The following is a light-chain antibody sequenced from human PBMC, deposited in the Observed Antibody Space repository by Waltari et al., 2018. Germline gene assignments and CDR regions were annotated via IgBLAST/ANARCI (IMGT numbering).Light chain of an antibody. J-gene: IGKJ1*01. Sequence: DIQMTQSPSTLSASVGDRVTITCRATQSISNYLAWYQQKPGKPPKLLIYDASTLENGVPSRFSGGGSGTEFTLTITSLQPDDFAAYYCQQYSTNSLWTFGQGTKVEL. CDR2: DAS. CDR1: QSISNY. CDR3: QQYSTNSLWT. V-gene: IGKV1-5*01.